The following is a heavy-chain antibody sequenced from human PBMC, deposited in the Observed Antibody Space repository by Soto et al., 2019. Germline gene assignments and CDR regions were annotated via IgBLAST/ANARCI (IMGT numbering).Heavy chain of an antibody. D-gene: IGHD2-2*01. V-gene: IGHV1-69*01. J-gene: IGHJ6*02. Sequence: QVQLVQSGAEVKKPGSSVKVSCKASGGTFSSYAISWVRQAPGQGLEWMGGNIPISGTANYAQKFQGRVTITADESTSPAYMELSSLRSEDTAVYYCARSQGSSTSLEIYYYYYYGMDVWGQGTTVTVSS. CDR2: NIPISGTA. CDR1: GGTFSSYA. CDR3: ARSQGSSTSLEIYYYYYYGMDV.